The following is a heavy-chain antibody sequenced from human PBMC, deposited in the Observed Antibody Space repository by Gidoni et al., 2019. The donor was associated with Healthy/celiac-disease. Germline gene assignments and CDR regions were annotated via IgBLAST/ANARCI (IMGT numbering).Heavy chain of an antibody. D-gene: IGHD1-26*01. V-gene: IGHV3-21*01. CDR3: ARDPYSGSYSY. CDR2: ISSSSSYI. J-gene: IGHJ4*02. CDR1: GFTFSSYS. Sequence: EVQLGESGGGLVMTGGSWCPSCAASGFTFSSYSMNWVRQAPGKGLEWVSSISSSSSYIYYADSVKGRFTISRDNAKNSLYLQMNSLRAEDTAVYYCARDPYSGSYSYWGQGTLVTVSS.